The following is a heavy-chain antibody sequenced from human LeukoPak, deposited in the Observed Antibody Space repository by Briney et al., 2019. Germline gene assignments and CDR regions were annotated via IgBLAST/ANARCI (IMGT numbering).Heavy chain of an antibody. CDR3: ARDRNNYYFDH. CDR1: GFTFSSYG. Sequence: PGRSLRLSCAASGFTFSSYGMHWVRQAPGKGLEWVAVIWYDGSNKYYADSVKGRFTVSRDNSNNVLYLHMNSVRAEDTAVYYCARDRNNYYFDHCGQGTQVTVSS. D-gene: IGHD1-20*01. CDR2: IWYDGSNK. V-gene: IGHV3-33*01. J-gene: IGHJ4*02.